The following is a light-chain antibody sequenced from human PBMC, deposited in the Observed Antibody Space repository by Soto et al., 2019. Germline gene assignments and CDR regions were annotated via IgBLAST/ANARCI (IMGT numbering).Light chain of an antibody. CDR2: GAA. Sequence: EIVMTQSPATQSVFPGERATLSCRASQSVSSNLAWYQLKPGQAPRLLIYGAATRATGIPTRFSGSGSGTEFTLSISSMQYEDFAVYYCQQYNNCPLTFGPGTTVEIK. J-gene: IGKJ3*01. CDR3: QQYNNCPLT. V-gene: IGKV3-15*01. CDR1: QSVSSN.